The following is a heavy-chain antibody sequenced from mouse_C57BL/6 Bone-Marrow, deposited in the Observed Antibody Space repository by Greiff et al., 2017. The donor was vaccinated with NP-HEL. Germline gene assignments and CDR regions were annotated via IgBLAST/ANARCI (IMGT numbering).Heavy chain of an antibody. D-gene: IGHD1-1*01. J-gene: IGHJ4*01. CDR3: AKTTRYAMDY. Sequence: EVKVVESGGGLVKPGGSLKLSCAASGFTFSDYGMHWVRQAPEKGLEWVAYISSGSSTIYYADTVKGRFTISRDNAKNTLFLQMTSLRSEDTAMYYCAKTTRYAMDYWGQGTSVTVSS. CDR1: GFTFSDYG. V-gene: IGHV5-17*01. CDR2: ISSGSSTI.